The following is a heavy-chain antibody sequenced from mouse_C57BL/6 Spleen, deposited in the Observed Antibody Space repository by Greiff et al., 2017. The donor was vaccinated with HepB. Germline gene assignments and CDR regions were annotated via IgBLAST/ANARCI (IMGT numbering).Heavy chain of an antibody. CDR2: IRSKSNNDAT. CDR3: VRQESKMDYYAIDY. D-gene: IGHD2-5*01. CDR1: GFSFNTYA. Sequence: EVQLVESGGGLVQPKGSLKLSCAASGFSFNTYAMNWVRQAPGKGLEWVAHIRSKSNNDATYYADTVKDRFTISRDDSESTLYLQMNNLKTEDTALYYCVRQESKMDYYAIDYWGQRTSVTLSS. V-gene: IGHV10-1*01. J-gene: IGHJ4*01.